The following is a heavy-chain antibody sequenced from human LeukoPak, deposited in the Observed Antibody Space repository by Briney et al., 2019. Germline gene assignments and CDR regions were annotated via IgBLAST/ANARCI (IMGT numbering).Heavy chain of an antibody. Sequence: ASVKVSCKASGYTFTSYDINWVRQATGQGLEWMGWMNPNSGSTGYAQKFQGRVTMTRNTSISTAYMELSSLRSEDTAVYYCARAYYDSSGYPYFDYWGQGTLVTVSS. V-gene: IGHV1-8*01. CDR2: MNPNSGST. J-gene: IGHJ4*02. CDR1: GYTFTSYD. D-gene: IGHD3-22*01. CDR3: ARAYYDSSGYPYFDY.